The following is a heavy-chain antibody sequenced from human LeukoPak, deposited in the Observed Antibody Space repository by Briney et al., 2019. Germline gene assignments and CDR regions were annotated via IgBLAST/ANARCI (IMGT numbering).Heavy chain of an antibody. CDR2: INWNSGSI. Sequence: GGSLRLSCGASGFTFDDYAMHWVRQAPGKGLEWVSGINWNSGSIAYADSVKGRFTISRDNSKNTLYLQMNSLRAEDTALYYCAKSSYYDTSGSYREYYFDYWGQGALVTVSS. D-gene: IGHD3-22*01. J-gene: IGHJ4*02. CDR1: GFTFDDYA. CDR3: AKSSYYDTSGSYREYYFDY. V-gene: IGHV3-9*01.